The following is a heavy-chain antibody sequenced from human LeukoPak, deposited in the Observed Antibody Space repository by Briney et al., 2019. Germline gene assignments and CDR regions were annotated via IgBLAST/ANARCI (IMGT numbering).Heavy chain of an antibody. Sequence: SETLSLTCTVSGDSISRYYWSWIRQPAGKGLEWIGRIYNGGIITYNPSLKSRVTMSIDASNNQFSLRLRFVTAADTAVYYCARDSGATGEVKFDPWGQGTLVTVSS. CDR2: IYNGGII. D-gene: IGHD3-16*01. V-gene: IGHV4-4*07. CDR1: GDSISRYY. CDR3: ARDSGATGEVKFDP. J-gene: IGHJ5*02.